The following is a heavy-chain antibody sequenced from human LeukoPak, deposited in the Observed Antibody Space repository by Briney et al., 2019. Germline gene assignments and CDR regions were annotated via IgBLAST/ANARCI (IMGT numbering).Heavy chain of an antibody. J-gene: IGHJ3*02. V-gene: IGHV3-23*01. CDR1: GFTFTNYA. CDR3: ARDPNGDYVGAFEM. Sequence: GGSLRLSCAASGFTFTNYAMIWVGQAPGRGLEWVSAIRSGGDGTLYADSVKGRFTISRDNSKNTLFLQMNNMRAEDTAVYYCARDPNGDYVGAFEMWGPGTKVTVS. CDR2: IRSGGDGT. D-gene: IGHD4-17*01.